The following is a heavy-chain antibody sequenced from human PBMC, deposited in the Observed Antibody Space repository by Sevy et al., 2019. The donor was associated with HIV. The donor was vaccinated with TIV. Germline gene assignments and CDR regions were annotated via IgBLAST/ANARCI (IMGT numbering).Heavy chain of an antibody. CDR3: AREGVRDMLTGTDAFDI. Sequence: ASVKVSCKGSGYLFTGHYVHWVRQAPGQGLEWLGWIGSKTGDTKNPQKFQGRVTLTRDTSIDTAYMEMSRLTSDDTAVYYCAREGVRDMLTGTDAFDIWGHGTMVTVSS. CDR2: IGSKTGDT. V-gene: IGHV1-2*02. D-gene: IGHD3-9*01. CDR1: GYLFTGHY. J-gene: IGHJ3*02.